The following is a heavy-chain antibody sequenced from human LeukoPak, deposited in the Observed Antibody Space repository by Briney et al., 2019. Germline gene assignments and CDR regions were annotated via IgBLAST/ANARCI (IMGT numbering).Heavy chain of an antibody. CDR2: IYYSGST. V-gene: IGHV4-61*01. Sequence: SQTLSLTCTVSGGSISSGSYYWNWIRQPPGKGLEWIGYIYYSGSTNYNPSLKSRVTISVDTSKNQFSLKLSSVTAADTAVYYCARDADAMVREHTRAFDIWGQGTMVTVSS. CDR3: ARDADAMVREHTRAFDI. CDR1: GGSISSGSYY. J-gene: IGHJ3*02. D-gene: IGHD3-10*01.